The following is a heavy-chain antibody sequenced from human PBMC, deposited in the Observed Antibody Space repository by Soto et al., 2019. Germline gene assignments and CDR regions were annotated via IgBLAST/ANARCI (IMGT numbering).Heavy chain of an antibody. Sequence: QVVLQESGPGLVKPSEPLSLTCRVSGRSITSYYWSWIRQRPGRGLEWNEYIYDIGITSQNHSLKSRVTMSADTSQNQCSLKLTSVTGADTAVYFCARTYDSNGYANEFDSWGQGILVTVTS. CDR1: GRSITSYY. J-gene: IGHJ4*02. CDR3: ARTYDSNGYANEFDS. CDR2: IYDIGIT. D-gene: IGHD3-22*01. V-gene: IGHV4-59*12.